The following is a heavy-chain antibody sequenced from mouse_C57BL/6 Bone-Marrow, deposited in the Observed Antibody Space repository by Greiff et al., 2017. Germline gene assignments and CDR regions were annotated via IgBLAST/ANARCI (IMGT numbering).Heavy chain of an antibody. J-gene: IGHJ1*03. CDR1: GYTFTDYN. V-gene: IGHV1-18*01. CDR2: INPNNGGT. D-gene: IGHD1-1*01. Sequence: EVQGVESGPELVKPGASVKIPCKASGYTFTDYNMDWVKQSHGKSLEWIGDINPNNGGTIYNQKFKGKATLTVDKSSRTAYMELRSLTSEDTAVYYCASTPYYGSSFWYFDVWGTGTTVTVSS. CDR3: ASTPYYGSSFWYFDV.